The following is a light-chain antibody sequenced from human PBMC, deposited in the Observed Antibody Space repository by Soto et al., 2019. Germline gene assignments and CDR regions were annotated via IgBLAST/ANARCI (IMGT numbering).Light chain of an antibody. CDR3: QTWGTGIHVV. CDR1: SGQSSYA. J-gene: IGLJ2*01. V-gene: IGLV4-69*01. Sequence: QLVLTQSPSASASVRASVKRTCTMSSGQSSYASAWHQQQPEKGPRYLMKLDSDGSHTKGDAIPDRFSGSSSGAERYLTISSLQSEDEADYYCQTWGTGIHVVFGGGTKVTVL. CDR2: LDSDGSH.